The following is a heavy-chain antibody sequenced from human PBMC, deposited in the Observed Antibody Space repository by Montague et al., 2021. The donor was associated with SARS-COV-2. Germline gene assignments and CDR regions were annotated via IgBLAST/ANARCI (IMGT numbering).Heavy chain of an antibody. CDR1: GFTFSSYW. CDR2: INSDGSST. Sequence: SLRLSCAASGFTFSSYWMHWVRQAPGKGLVWVSRINSDGSSTSYADSVKGRFTISRDNAKNTLYLQMNSLRAEDTAVYYCARVEGARYSSGWYYYYYGMDVWGRGTTVTVSS. CDR3: ARVEGARYSSGWYYYYYGMDV. V-gene: IGHV3-74*01. D-gene: IGHD6-19*01. J-gene: IGHJ6*02.